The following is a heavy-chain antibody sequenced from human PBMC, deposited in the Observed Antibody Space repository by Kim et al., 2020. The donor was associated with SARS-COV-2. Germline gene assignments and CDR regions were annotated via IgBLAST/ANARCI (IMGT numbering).Heavy chain of an antibody. CDR1: GGSISSSNW. V-gene: IGHV4-4*02. CDR2: IYHSGST. J-gene: IGHJ6*02. D-gene: IGHD1-26*01. CDR3: ARDSGGSYYSYYYYGMDV. Sequence: SETLSLTCAVSGGSISSSNWWSWVRQPPGKGLEWIGEIYHSGSTNYNPSLKSRVTISVDKSKNQFSLKLSSVTAADTAVYYCARDSGGSYYSYYYYGMDVWGQGTTVTVSS.